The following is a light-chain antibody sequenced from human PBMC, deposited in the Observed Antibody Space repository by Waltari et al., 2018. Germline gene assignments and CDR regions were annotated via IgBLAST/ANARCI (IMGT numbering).Light chain of an antibody. CDR1: SSDVGFYNY. J-gene: IGLJ3*02. Sequence: QSALTQPASVSGSPGRSITISCTGTSSDVGFYNYVSWYQQHPGKAPKLMIYDVSARPAGVFNRYSGSKSGNAASLTISGLQAEDEADYYCNSYAGSSSWVFGGGTKLTVL. V-gene: IGLV2-14*01. CDR2: DVS. CDR3: NSYAGSSSWV.